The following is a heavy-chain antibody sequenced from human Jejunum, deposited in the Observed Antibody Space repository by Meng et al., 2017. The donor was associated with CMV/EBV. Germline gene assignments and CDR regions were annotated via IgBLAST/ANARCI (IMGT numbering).Heavy chain of an antibody. CDR3: ARVGAYCGGDCYHPR. CDR2: IYHSGST. D-gene: IGHD2-21*02. V-gene: IGHV4-4*02. Sequence: GQQRGAGQGVLKRSGTLSLTFAVCGGSLSSRCCGSWVRQPPGKGLEWIGEIYHSGSTNYNPSLKSRVTISVDESKNQFSLRLSSVTAADTAVYYCARVGAYCGGDCYHPRWGQGTLVTVSS. CDR1: GGSLSSRCC. J-gene: IGHJ4*02.